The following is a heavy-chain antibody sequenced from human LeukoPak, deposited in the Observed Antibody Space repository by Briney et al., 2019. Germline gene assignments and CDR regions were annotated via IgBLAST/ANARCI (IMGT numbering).Heavy chain of an antibody. CDR1: GYSISSGYY. J-gene: IGHJ5*02. CDR2: IYHSGST. Sequence: PSETLSLTCTVSGYSISSGYYWGWIRQPPGKGLGWIGSIYHSGSTYYNPSLKSRVSISVDTSKNQFSLKLSSVTAADTAVYYCARGGYCSSTSCYWWFDPWGQGTLVTVSS. CDR3: ARGGYCSSTSCYWWFDP. D-gene: IGHD2-2*01. V-gene: IGHV4-38-2*02.